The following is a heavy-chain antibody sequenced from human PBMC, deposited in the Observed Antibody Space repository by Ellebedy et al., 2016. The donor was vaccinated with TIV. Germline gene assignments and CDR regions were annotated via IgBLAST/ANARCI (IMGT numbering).Heavy chain of an antibody. Sequence: MPSETLSLTCTVSGGSISSYYWSWIRQPPGKGLEWIGYIYYSGSTNYNPSLKSRVTISVDTSKNQFSLKLSSVTAADTAVYYCARFGPYQILVFDYWGQGTLVTVSS. V-gene: IGHV4-59*01. CDR3: ARFGPYQILVFDY. CDR1: GGSISSYY. D-gene: IGHD2-15*01. CDR2: IYYSGST. J-gene: IGHJ4*02.